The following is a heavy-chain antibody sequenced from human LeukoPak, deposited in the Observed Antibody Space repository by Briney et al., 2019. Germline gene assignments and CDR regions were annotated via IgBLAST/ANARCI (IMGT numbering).Heavy chain of an antibody. V-gene: IGHV1-8*02. D-gene: IGHD7-27*01. J-gene: IGHJ4*02. CDR2: MSPNSGDT. CDR1: GGTFSSYA. Sequence: ASVRVSCKASGGTFSSYAISWVRQATGQGLEWLGWMSPNSGDTGYAQKFQGRVTMTSDSSISTAYMELSSLRSEDTAIYYCVRTPPNWGFDYWGQGTLVTVSS. CDR3: VRTPPNWGFDY.